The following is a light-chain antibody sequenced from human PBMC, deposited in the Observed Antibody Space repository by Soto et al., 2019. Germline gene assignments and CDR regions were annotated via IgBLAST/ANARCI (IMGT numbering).Light chain of an antibody. CDR2: KAS. J-gene: IGKJ1*01. V-gene: IGKV2-30*01. Sequence: DVVMTQSPLSLPVTLGQPASISCRSSRSLVYSDGNAYLNWFHQRTGQSPRRLIYKASNRDSGVSDRFRGRGSGTDFTLHINRVEAEDVGVYYCMEGTHRPPTFGRGTRVEI. CDR1: RSLVYSDGNAY. CDR3: MEGTHRPPT.